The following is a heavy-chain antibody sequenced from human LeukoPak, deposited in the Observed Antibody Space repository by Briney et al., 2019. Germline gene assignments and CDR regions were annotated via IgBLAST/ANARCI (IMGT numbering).Heavy chain of an antibody. D-gene: IGHD3-16*01. J-gene: IGHJ5*02. CDR2: IYYSGST. V-gene: IGHV4-39*01. CDR1: GGSVSSSSYY. Sequence: PSETLSLTCTVSGGSVSSSSYYWGWIRPPPGKGLEWIGSIYYSGSTYYNPSLKSRVTISVDTSKNQFSLKLSSVTAADTAVYYCARQGAETNRFDPWGQGTLVTVSA. CDR3: ARQGAETNRFDP.